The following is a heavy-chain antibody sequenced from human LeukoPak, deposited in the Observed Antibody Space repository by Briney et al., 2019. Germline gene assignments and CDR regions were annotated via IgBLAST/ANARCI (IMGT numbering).Heavy chain of an antibody. D-gene: IGHD4/OR15-4a*01. V-gene: IGHV3-23*01. CDR1: GFTFSSSA. CDR3: AKGLGAPFI. J-gene: IGHJ4*02. Sequence: GGSLRLSCAASGFTFSSSAMSWVRQAPGKGLEWVSAISNNGGYTYYADSVQGRFTISRDNSKSTLCLQMNSLRAEDTAVYYCAKGLGAPFIWGQGTLVTVSS. CDR2: ISNNGGYT.